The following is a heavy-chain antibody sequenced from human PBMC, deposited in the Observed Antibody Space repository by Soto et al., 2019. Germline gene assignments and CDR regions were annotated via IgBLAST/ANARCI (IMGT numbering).Heavy chain of an antibody. CDR3: ARRLLGRELYYMDV. V-gene: IGHV4-34*01. CDR2: TNHSGST. J-gene: IGHJ6*03. D-gene: IGHD3-22*01. CDR1: GGSFSGYY. Sequence: QVQLQQWGAGLLKPSETLSLTCAVYGGSFSGYYWSWIPQPPGKGLEWIGETNHSGSTNYNPSLKSRVTISVDTSKSQFSLKLSSVTAADTAVYYCARRLLGRELYYMDVWGKGTTVTVSS.